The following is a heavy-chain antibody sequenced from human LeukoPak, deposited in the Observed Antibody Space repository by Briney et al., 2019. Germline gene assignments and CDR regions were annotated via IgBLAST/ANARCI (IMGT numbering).Heavy chain of an antibody. CDR2: ISYDGSNK. CDR1: GFTFRSYA. J-gene: IGHJ4*02. Sequence: GRALRLSCAASGFTFRSYAMHWVRQAPGKGLEGVAVISYDGSNKYYADSVKGRFTISRDNSKNTLYLQMNSLRAEDTAVYYCARDRYYYDSSGYLGNYWGQGTLVTVSS. D-gene: IGHD3-22*01. V-gene: IGHV3-30*04. CDR3: ARDRYYYDSSGYLGNY.